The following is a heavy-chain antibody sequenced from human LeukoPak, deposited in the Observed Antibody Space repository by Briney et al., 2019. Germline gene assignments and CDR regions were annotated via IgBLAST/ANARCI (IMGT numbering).Heavy chain of an antibody. V-gene: IGHV3-23*01. CDR2: ISNSGDAT. CDR1: GFTFSNYA. Sequence: PGGSLRLSCAASGFTFSNYAMSWVRQAPGKGLEWVSTISNSGDATYYADSVKGRFTISRDNSKNTLYLQMNSLRAEDTAVYYCAREFTNFGVVIQRYDAFDIWGQGTMVTVSS. D-gene: IGHD3-3*01. J-gene: IGHJ3*02. CDR3: AREFTNFGVVIQRYDAFDI.